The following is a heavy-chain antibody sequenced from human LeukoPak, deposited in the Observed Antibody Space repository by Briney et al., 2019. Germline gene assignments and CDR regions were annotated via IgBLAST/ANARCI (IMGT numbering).Heavy chain of an antibody. Sequence: SETLSLTCTVSGGSVSSGSYYWSWIRQPPGKGLEWIGYIYYSGSTNYNPPLKSRVTMSVDTSKNQFSLKLSSVTAADTAVYYCARDWRVDSSSWGATYYFDYWGQGTLVTVSS. CDR1: GGSVSSGSYY. CDR3: ARDWRVDSSSWGATYYFDY. CDR2: IYYSGST. V-gene: IGHV4-61*01. D-gene: IGHD6-13*01. J-gene: IGHJ4*02.